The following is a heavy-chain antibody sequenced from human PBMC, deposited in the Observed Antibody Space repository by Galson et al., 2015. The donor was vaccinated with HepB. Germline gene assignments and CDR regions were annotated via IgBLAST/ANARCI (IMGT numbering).Heavy chain of an antibody. CDR3: ARFEGLYSGSYDYYYGMDV. V-gene: IGHV3-74*01. CDR1: GFTFSSYW. CDR2: INSDGSTT. Sequence: SLRLSCAASGFTFSSYWMHWVRQAPGKGLVWVSRINSDGSTTTYADSVKGRFTISRDNAKNTLYLQMNSLRAEDTAVYYCARFEGLYSGSYDYYYGMDVWFQGTTFTVSS. D-gene: IGHD1-26*01. J-gene: IGHJ6*02.